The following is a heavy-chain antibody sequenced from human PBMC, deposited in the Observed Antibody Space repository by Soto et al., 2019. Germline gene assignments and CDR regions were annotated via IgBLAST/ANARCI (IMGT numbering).Heavy chain of an antibody. CDR3: AIRGSGSYYDY. CDR2: ISGSGGST. V-gene: IGHV3-23*01. D-gene: IGHD1-26*01. Sequence: EVQLLESWGGLVQPGGSLRLSCAASGFTFSSYAMRWVRQAPGKGLEWVSAISGSGGSTYYADSVKGRFTISRDNSKNPLYLQMNSLRAEDTAVYYCAIRGSGSYYDYWGQGTLVTVSS. CDR1: GFTFSSYA. J-gene: IGHJ4*02.